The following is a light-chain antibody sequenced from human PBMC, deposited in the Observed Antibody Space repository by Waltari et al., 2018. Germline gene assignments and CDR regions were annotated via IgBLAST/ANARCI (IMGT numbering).Light chain of an antibody. CDR1: SANLGSGYD. CDR2: SNN. J-gene: IGLJ3*02. V-gene: IGLV1-40*01. Sequence: QSVLTQPPSVSGAPGQRVTISCTGTSANLGSGYDAQWYQQLPGAAPKLLIYSNNNRPSRVPDRFSASKSGTSASLAITGLQAEGEADYYCQSCDSTVKGWVFGGGTKLTVL. CDR3: QSCDSTVKGWV.